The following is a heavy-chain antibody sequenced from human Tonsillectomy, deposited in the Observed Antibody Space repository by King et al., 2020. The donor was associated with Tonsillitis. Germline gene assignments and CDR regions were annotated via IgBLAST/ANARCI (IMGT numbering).Heavy chain of an antibody. Sequence: GQLVQSGAEVKKPEASVKVSCKASGYTFTGYYIHWVRQAPGQGLEWMGWINPNSGGTKYAQKFQGRLTMTRDTSISTAYMELSRLRSDDTAMYYCARDSGELSYGLDFWGQGTTVTVSS. CDR3: ARDSGELSYGLDF. D-gene: IGHD1-26*01. CDR1: GYTFTGYY. CDR2: INPNSGGT. J-gene: IGHJ6*02. V-gene: IGHV1-2*02.